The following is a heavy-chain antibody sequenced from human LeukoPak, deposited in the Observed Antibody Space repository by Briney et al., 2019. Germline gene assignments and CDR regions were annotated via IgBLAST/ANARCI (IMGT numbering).Heavy chain of an antibody. D-gene: IGHD2-8*01. CDR2: VYYSGST. J-gene: IGHJ4*02. Sequence: SETLSLTCTVSGASINNNSYFWGWIRQPPGKGLEWIGSVYYSGSTYRNPPLKSRVTISIDTSKNQFSLKLSSVTAADTAVYSCASAGGWYCTDSVCYRPYYFDFWGQGTLVTVSS. CDR1: GASINNNSYF. CDR3: ASAGGWYCTDSVCYRPYYFDF. V-gene: IGHV4-39*01.